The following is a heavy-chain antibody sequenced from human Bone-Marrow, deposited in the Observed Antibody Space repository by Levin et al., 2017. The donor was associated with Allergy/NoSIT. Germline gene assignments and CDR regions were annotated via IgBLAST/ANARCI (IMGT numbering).Heavy chain of an antibody. CDR1: GFTFSDSA. CDR3: TRAGVSGWEVFDY. CDR2: IRSKTSSYAT. D-gene: IGHD6-19*01. V-gene: IGHV3-73*01. Sequence: TGGSLRLSCAASGFTFSDSAIHWVRQASGKGLEWVGRIRSKTSSYATSFAASVKGRCTISRDDSKNTAYLQINSLKTEDTAVYYCTRAGVSGWEVFDYWGQGTLVTVSS. J-gene: IGHJ4*02.